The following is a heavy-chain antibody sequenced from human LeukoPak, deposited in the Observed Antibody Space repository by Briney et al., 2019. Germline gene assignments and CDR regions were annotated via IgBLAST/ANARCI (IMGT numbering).Heavy chain of an antibody. CDR1: GFNFSSYE. D-gene: IGHD3-10*02. Sequence: GGSLRHSCAASGFNFSSYEMNWVRQAPGKGLEWVLYISSSGSTIYYAASVKGRFTISRDNAKNSLYLQMNSLRAEDTAVYYCAELGITRIGGVWGKGTTVTISS. V-gene: IGHV3-48*03. CDR3: AELGITRIGGV. J-gene: IGHJ6*04. CDR2: ISSSGSTI.